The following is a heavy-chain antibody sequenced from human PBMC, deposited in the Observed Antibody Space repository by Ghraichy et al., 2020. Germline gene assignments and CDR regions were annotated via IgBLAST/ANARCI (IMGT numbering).Heavy chain of an antibody. J-gene: IGHJ6*03. D-gene: IGHD3-3*01. Sequence: SETLSLTCTVSGGSISSSSYYWGWIRQPPGKGLEWIGSIYYSGSTYYNPSLKSRVTISVDTSKNQFSLKLSSVTAADTAVYYCARPQLSNDDFWSGEDYYYYYMDVWGKGTTVTVSS. CDR1: GGSISSSSYY. CDR3: ARPQLSNDDFWSGEDYYYYYMDV. V-gene: IGHV4-39*01. CDR2: IYYSGST.